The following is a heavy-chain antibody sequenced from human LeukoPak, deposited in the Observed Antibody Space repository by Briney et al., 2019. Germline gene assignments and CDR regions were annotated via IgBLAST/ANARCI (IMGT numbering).Heavy chain of an antibody. V-gene: IGHV1-69*05. Sequence: AASVKVSCKASGYTFTSYYMHWVRQVPGQGLEWMGGIIPIFGTANYAQKFQGRVTITTDESTSTAYMELSSLRSEDTAVYYCASVGNWNSMYNWFDPWGQGTLVTVSS. CDR2: IIPIFGTA. D-gene: IGHD1-7*01. J-gene: IGHJ5*02. CDR1: GYTFTSYY. CDR3: ASVGNWNSMYNWFDP.